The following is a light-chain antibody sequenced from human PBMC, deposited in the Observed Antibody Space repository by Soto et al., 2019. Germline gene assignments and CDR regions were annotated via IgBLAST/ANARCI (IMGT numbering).Light chain of an antibody. CDR1: QSVSNY. Sequence: EIVLTQSPATLSVSLGDSATLSCRASQSVSNYLAWYQQKPGQAPRLLIHGATTRATGIPARFSGSGSGTEFTLTISSLQSEDFAVYYCQQYNNWPRTFGQGTKV. CDR3: QQYNNWPRT. J-gene: IGKJ1*01. V-gene: IGKV3-15*01. CDR2: GAT.